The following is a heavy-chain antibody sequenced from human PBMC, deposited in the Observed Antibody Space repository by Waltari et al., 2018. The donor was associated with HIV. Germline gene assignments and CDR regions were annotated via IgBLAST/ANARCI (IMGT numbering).Heavy chain of an antibody. V-gene: IGHV1-24*01. D-gene: IGHD1-26*01. J-gene: IGHJ6*02. CDR3: ATGGGTTSIQLYDLDV. CDR1: GPTPTQLY. Sequence: QVQLIQSGAEMKKPGASVKVYSKVFGPTPTQLYLLQVRPAPGKGLEWMGGFDPEDDETIYAQKFQGRVTMTEDTSTDSAYMELSSLTSEDTAVYYCATGGGTTSIQLYDLDVWGQGTTVTVSS. CDR2: FDPEDDET.